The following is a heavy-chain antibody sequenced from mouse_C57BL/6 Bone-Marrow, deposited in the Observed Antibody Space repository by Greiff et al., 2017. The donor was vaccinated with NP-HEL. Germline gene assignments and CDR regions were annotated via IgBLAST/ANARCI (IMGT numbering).Heavy chain of an antibody. CDR2: IYPRSGNT. V-gene: IGHV1-81*01. D-gene: IGHD1-1*01. Sequence: QVQLQQSGAELARPGASVKLSCKASGYTFTSYGISWVKQRTGQGLEWIGEIYPRSGNTYYNEKFKGKATLTADKSSSTAYMELRSLTSEDSAVYFCARKGPYYGSSPYAMDYWGQGTSVTVSS. J-gene: IGHJ4*01. CDR3: ARKGPYYGSSPYAMDY. CDR1: GYTFTSYG.